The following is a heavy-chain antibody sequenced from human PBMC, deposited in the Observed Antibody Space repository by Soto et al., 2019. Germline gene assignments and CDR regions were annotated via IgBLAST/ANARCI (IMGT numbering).Heavy chain of an antibody. J-gene: IGHJ6*02. CDR2: ISHDGTKT. D-gene: IGHD5-18*01. CDR1: GFNFGAYG. Sequence: QVQLVESGGGVVQPGTSLRLACEASGFNFGAYGMHWVRQAPGKGLEWVAVISHDGTKTYYSDSVKGRFTISRDNSKNVLYVQMVSLRPDDTAVYSSAKDRRDGYTTCTRCYGVDVWGQGTMVTVS. CDR3: AKDRRDGYTTCTRCYGVDV. V-gene: IGHV3-30*18.